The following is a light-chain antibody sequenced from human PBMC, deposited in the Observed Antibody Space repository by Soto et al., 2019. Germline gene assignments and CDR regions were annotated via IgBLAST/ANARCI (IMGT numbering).Light chain of an antibody. CDR3: CSYAGSSTSYV. V-gene: IGLV2-23*02. CDR2: EVS. J-gene: IGLJ1*01. CDR1: SSDFGSYNL. Sequence: LTQAAYGSGYTWEAVTPSKTGTSSDFGSYNLVSWYQQHPGKAPKLMIYEVSKRPSGVSNRFSGSKSGNTASLTISGLQAEDEADYYCCSYAGSSTSYVFGTGTKVTVL.